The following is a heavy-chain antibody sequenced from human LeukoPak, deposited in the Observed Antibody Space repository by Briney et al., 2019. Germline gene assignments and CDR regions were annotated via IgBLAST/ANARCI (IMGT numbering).Heavy chain of an antibody. CDR3: ARDLGYGEFDY. D-gene: IGHD4-17*01. CDR2: INHSGGT. Sequence: SETLSLTCAVYGGSFSGYYWSWIRQPPGKGLEWIGEINHSGGTNYNPSLKSRVTISVDTSKNQFSLKLSSVTAADTAVYYCARDLGYGEFDYWGQGTLVTVSS. J-gene: IGHJ4*02. V-gene: IGHV4-34*01. CDR1: GGSFSGYY.